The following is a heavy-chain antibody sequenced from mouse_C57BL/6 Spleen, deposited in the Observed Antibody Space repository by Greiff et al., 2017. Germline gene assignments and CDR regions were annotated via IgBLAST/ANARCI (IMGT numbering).Heavy chain of an antibody. Sequence: VQLQQSGPELVKPGASVKISCKASGYAFSSSWMNWVKQRPGKGLEWIGRIYPGDGDTNYNGKFKGKATLTADKSSSTAYMQLSSLTSEDSAVYFCASGNHFDDWGQGTTLTVSS. CDR1: GYAFSSSW. J-gene: IGHJ2*01. CDR2: IYPGDGDT. CDR3: ASGNHFDD. V-gene: IGHV1-82*01. D-gene: IGHD2-1*01.